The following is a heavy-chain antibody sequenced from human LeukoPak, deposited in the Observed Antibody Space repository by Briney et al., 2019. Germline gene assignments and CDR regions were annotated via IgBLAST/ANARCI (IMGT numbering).Heavy chain of an antibody. J-gene: IGHJ4*02. V-gene: IGHV3-74*01. CDR2: INSDGSST. CDR3: ARAAAGTGRYFDY. CDR1: GFTFSSYW. D-gene: IGHD6-13*01. Sequence: PGGSLRLSCAASGFTFSSYWMHWVRQAPGKGLVWVSRINSDGSSTSYADSVKGRFTISRDNAKNTLYLQMNSLRAEDTAVYYCARAAAGTGRYFDYWGQGTLVTVSS.